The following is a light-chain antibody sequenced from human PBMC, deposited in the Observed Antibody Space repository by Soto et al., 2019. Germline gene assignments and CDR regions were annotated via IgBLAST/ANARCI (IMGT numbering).Light chain of an antibody. CDR1: SSGVGGYD. CDR3: QSYDSTLSARYV. Sequence: QSVLTQPRSVSGAPGQSGTISCTGSSSGVGGYDVHWYQQRPGTAPKLLIFGNINRPSGVPDRFSGSKSGTSASLAITGLQAEDEGDYYCQSYDSTLSARYVFGTGTKVTVL. V-gene: IGLV1-40*01. J-gene: IGLJ1*01. CDR2: GNI.